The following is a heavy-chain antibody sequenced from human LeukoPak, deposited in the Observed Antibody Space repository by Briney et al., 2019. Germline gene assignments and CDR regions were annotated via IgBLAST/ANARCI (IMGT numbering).Heavy chain of an antibody. J-gene: IGHJ5*02. CDR1: GFTFSSYS. CDR3: ARDRGSGFRFDP. CDR2: ISSSSSYI. Sequence: PGGSLRLSCAASGFTFSSYSMNWVRQAPGKGLEWVSSISSSSSYIYYADSVKGRFTISRDNAKNSLYLQMNSLRAEDTAVYYCARDRGSGFRFDPWGQGTLVTVSS. D-gene: IGHD6-19*01. V-gene: IGHV3-21*01.